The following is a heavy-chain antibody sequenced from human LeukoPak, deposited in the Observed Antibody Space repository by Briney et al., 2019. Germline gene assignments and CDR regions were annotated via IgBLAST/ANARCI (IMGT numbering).Heavy chain of an antibody. Sequence: PSETLSLTCTVSGGSISSYYWSWVRQPPGKGLEWIGYIYYSGSTNYNPSLKSRVTISVDTSKNQFSLKLSSVTAADTAVYYCARALIAVAARKVYYGMDVWGQGTTVTVPS. CDR2: IYYSGST. CDR1: GGSISSYY. D-gene: IGHD6-19*01. CDR3: ARALIAVAARKVYYGMDV. V-gene: IGHV4-59*01. J-gene: IGHJ6*02.